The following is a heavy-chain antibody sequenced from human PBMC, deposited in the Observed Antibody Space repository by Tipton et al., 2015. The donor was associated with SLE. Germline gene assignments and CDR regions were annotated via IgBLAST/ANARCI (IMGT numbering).Heavy chain of an antibody. J-gene: IGHJ4*02. CDR3: ARQAYYYDGSDFHHHFDY. CDR1: GGSINSGAYY. D-gene: IGHD3-22*01. CDR2: MFTSGNS. V-gene: IGHV4-61*09. Sequence: TLSLTCTVSGGSINSGAYYWNWIRQPAGKGLEWVGHMFTSGNSYYHSSLKSRLTMSVDTSKNQFSLKLSSVTAADTAVYYCARQAYYYDGSDFHHHFDYWGQGTLVTVSS.